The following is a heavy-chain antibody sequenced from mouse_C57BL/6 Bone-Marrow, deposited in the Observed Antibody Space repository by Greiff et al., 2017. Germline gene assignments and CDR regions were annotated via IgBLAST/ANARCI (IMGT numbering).Heavy chain of an antibody. Sequence: EVQGVESGGGLVQPKGSLKLSCAASGFSFNTYAMNWVRQAPGKGLEWVARIRSKSNNYATYYADSVKDRFTISRDDSESMLYLQMNNLKTEDTAMYYCVRHEEITTVVAHWYFDVWGTGTTVTVSS. CDR3: VRHEEITTVVAHWYFDV. CDR2: IRSKSNNYAT. V-gene: IGHV10-1*01. CDR1: GFSFNTYA. J-gene: IGHJ1*03. D-gene: IGHD1-1*01.